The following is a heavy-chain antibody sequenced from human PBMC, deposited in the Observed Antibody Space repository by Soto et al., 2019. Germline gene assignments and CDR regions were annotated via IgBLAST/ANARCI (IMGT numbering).Heavy chain of an antibody. CDR2: ISAYNGNT. V-gene: IGHV1-18*01. CDR3: ARPRRQWWVPYYYYGMDV. Sequence: ASVKVSCKASGYTFTSYGISWVRQAPGQGLEWMGWISAYNGNTNYAQKLQGRVTMTTDTSTSTAYMELRSLRSDDTAVYYCARPRRQWWVPYYYYGMDVWGQGTTVTVSS. D-gene: IGHD2-8*01. CDR1: GYTFTSYG. J-gene: IGHJ6*02.